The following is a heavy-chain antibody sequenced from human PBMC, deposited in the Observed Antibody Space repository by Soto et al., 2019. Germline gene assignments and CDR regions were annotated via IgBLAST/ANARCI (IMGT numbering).Heavy chain of an antibody. Sequence: EVQLVQSGAEVKKPGESLRISCKGSGYSFTSYWISWVRQMPGKGLEWMGRIDPSDSYTNYSPSFQGHVTISADKSISTAYLQWSSLKASDTAMYYCARHPFPVRDNNWFDPWGQGTLVTVSS. CDR3: ARHPFPVRDNNWFDP. CDR2: IDPSDSYT. CDR1: GYSFTSYW. D-gene: IGHD3-16*01. J-gene: IGHJ5*02. V-gene: IGHV5-10-1*03.